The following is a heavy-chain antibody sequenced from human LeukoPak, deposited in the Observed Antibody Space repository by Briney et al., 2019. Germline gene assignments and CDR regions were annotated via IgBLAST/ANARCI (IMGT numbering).Heavy chain of an antibody. CDR3: AKDIAALATDLFDY. Sequence: GGSLRLSCAASGFTFSSYAMHWVRQAPGKGLEWVAVISYDGSNKYYADSVKGRFTISRDNSKNTLYLQMNSLRAEDTAVYYCAKDIAALATDLFDYWGQGTLVTVSS. D-gene: IGHD6-6*01. J-gene: IGHJ4*02. CDR1: GFTFSSYA. V-gene: IGHV3-30*04. CDR2: ISYDGSNK.